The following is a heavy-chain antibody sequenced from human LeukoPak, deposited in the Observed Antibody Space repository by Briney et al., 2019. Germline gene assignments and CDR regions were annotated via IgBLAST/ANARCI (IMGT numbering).Heavy chain of an antibody. D-gene: IGHD6-19*01. CDR2: IYLGDSDT. J-gene: IGHJ4*02. CDR1: GYSFPSYW. CDR3: ARRRHSGWSDLDPFDY. Sequence: GESLKISCKGSGYSFPSYWIGWVRQMPGKGLEWMGIIYLGDSDTRYSPSFQGQVTISADKSITTAYLQWSRLKASDTAMYYCARRRHSGWSDLDPFDYWGQGTLVTVSS. V-gene: IGHV5-51*01.